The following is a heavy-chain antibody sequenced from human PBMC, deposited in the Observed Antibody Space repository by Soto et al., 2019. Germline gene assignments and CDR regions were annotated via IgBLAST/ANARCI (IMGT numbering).Heavy chain of an antibody. V-gene: IGHV4-4*07. CDR2: IHISGST. J-gene: IGHJ4*02. CDR3: ERGPRGNRHEQFCY. CDR1: GASMNSYH. D-gene: IGHD3-3*02. Sequence: PSETLSLTCTVSGASMNSYHWSWIRQPAGKGLEWIGHIHISGSTNYNPSLKSRVTMSVDTSKNQFSLRLMSLTAADTAVYYCERGPRGNRHEQFCYGGQGTLVTASS.